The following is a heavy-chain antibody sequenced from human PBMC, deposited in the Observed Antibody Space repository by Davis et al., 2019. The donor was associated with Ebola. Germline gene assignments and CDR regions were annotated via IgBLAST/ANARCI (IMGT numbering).Heavy chain of an antibody. D-gene: IGHD6-19*01. Sequence: GESLKISCAASGFTFTNYAMDWVRQAPGKGLEWVSAIRPGGDKTYYTDSVKGRFGISRDNSKNMLYLEMNSLRAEDTALYYCAREIGGSGWYSVDYWGQGTLVTVSS. V-gene: IGHV3-23*01. J-gene: IGHJ4*02. CDR3: AREIGGSGWYSVDY. CDR1: GFTFTNYA. CDR2: IRPGGDKT.